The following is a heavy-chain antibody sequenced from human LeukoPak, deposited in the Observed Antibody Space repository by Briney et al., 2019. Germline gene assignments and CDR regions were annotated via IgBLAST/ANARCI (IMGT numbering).Heavy chain of an antibody. D-gene: IGHD6-13*01. V-gene: IGHV6-1*01. CDR2: TYHRSRWYH. CDR1: GASVSSNSAT. CDR3: AYSSSLMPDTYNI. Sequence: SQTLSLTCATSGASVSSNSATWDWIRQSPSGGLEWLGRTYHRSRWYHDYAVSVKSRITINAETSKNQFSLQLTSVIAEDTAVYFCAYSSSLMPDTYNIWGQGTMVIVSS. J-gene: IGHJ3*02.